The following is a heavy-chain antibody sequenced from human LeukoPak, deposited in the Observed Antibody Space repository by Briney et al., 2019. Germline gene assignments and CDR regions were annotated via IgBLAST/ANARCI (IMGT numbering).Heavy chain of an antibody. Sequence: GGSLRLSCAASGFTFDDYAMHWVRQAPGKGLEWVSGISWNSGSIGYADSVKGRFTISRDNAKNSLYLQMNSLRAEDTALYYCAKANPASSSWYEGGYSWFDPWGQGTLVTVSS. V-gene: IGHV3-9*01. CDR2: ISWNSGSI. CDR1: GFTFDDYA. CDR3: AKANPASSSWYEGGYSWFDP. D-gene: IGHD6-13*01. J-gene: IGHJ5*02.